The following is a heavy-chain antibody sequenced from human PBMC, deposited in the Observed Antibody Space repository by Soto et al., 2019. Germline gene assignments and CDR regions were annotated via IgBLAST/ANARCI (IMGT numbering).Heavy chain of an antibody. Sequence: QVHLMQSGAEVKSPGASVRVSCKASGYTFTSYGVSWVRQAPGQGVECMGWMSVYNGHTNYAQQSQGRVTITTGTATRTAYMEQRSLRSAETAVYFCARCDFGDAFHTLDHWGQGTLVTVSA. V-gene: IGHV1-18*01. CDR3: ARCDFGDAFHTLDH. J-gene: IGHJ4*02. CDR1: GYTFTSYG. D-gene: IGHD4-17*01. CDR2: MSVYNGHT.